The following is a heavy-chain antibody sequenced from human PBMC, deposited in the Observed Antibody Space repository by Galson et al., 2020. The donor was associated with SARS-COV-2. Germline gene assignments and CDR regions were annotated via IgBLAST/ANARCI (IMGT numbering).Heavy chain of an antibody. CDR1: GFTFDDHD. J-gene: IGHJ4*02. CDR3: ARTSGSYNHIDY. D-gene: IGHD1-26*01. V-gene: IGHV3-20*04. Sequence: GGSLRLSCAGSGFTFDDHDMAWVRQTPGKGPQFVSHINWNGGIRNYADSVRGRFTISRDNTKNSLYLQMNSLGDEDTAFYYCARTSGSYNHIDYWGQGVLVIVSS. CDR2: INWNGGIR.